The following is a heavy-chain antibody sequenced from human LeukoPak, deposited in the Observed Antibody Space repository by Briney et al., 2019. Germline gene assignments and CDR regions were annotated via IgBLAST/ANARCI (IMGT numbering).Heavy chain of an antibody. D-gene: IGHD6-6*01. Sequence: SETLSLTCAVYGGSFSGYYWSWIRQPPGKGLEWRGEINHSGSTNYNPSLKSRVTISVDASKNQFSLKLSSVTAADTAVYYCAGAGEEYSSSSWAKWFDPWGQGTLVTVSS. J-gene: IGHJ5*02. CDR2: INHSGST. V-gene: IGHV4-34*01. CDR3: AGAGEEYSSSSWAKWFDP. CDR1: GGSFSGYY.